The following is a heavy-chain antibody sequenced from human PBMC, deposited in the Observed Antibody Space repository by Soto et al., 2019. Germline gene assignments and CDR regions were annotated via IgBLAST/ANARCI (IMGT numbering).Heavy chain of an antibody. J-gene: IGHJ6*03. D-gene: IGHD6-6*01. CDR3: AKYAVQEYSSSSFDYYYMDV. CDR2: IWSDGSNQ. CDR1: AFTFSRHG. V-gene: IGHV3-33*06. Sequence: GGSLRLSCAASAFTFSRHGMHWVRQAPGKGLQWVGVIWSDGSNQRYAESVKGRFTISRDNSKNTLYLQMNSLRAEDTAVYYCAKYAVQEYSSSSFDYYYMDVWGKGTTVTVSS.